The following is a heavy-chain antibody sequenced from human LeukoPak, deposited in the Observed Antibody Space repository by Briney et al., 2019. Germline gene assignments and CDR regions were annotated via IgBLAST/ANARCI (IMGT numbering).Heavy chain of an antibody. Sequence: PGGSLRLSCAASGFTFSDYYMSWIRQAPGKGLEWVSYISSSGSTIYYADSVKGRFTISRDNAKNSLYLQMISLRAEDTAVYYCARDSSGWSGANWFDPWGQGTLVTVSS. V-gene: IGHV3-11*01. D-gene: IGHD6-19*01. CDR3: ARDSSGWSGANWFDP. CDR1: GFTFSDYY. J-gene: IGHJ5*02. CDR2: ISSSGSTI.